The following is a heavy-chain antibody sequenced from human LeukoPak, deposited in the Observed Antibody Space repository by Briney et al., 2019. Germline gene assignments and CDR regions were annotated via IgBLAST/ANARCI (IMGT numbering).Heavy chain of an antibody. Sequence: SETLSLTCTVSGGSISSSSYYWSWIRQPAGKGLEWIGRMYTSGSTNYNPSLKSRATMSVDTSKNQFSLKLSSVTAADTAVYYCARFSSSWFFDYWGQGTLVTVSS. V-gene: IGHV4-61*02. CDR1: GGSISSSSYY. CDR3: ARFSSSWFFDY. CDR2: MYTSGST. J-gene: IGHJ4*02. D-gene: IGHD6-13*01.